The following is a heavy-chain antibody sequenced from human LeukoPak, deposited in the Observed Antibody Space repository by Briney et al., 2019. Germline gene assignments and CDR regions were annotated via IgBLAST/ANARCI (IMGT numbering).Heavy chain of an antibody. CDR3: ARQGGPRDDY. CDR2: MYYSGST. J-gene: IGHJ4*02. Sequence: SETLSLTCTVSGGSISSYHWSWIRQPPGKGLEWIGNMYYSGSTNYNPSLRSRVTISVDTSKNQFSLKLSSVTAADTAVYHCARQGGPRDDYWGQGTLVTVSS. V-gene: IGHV4-59*08. CDR1: GGSISSYH.